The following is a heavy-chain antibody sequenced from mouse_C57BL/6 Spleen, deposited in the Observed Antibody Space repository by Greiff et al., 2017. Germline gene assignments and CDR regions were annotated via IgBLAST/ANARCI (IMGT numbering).Heavy chain of an antibody. CDR1: GFNIKDDY. J-gene: IGHJ2*01. CDR3: TTLLLPN. Sequence: VQLQQPGAELVRPGASVKLSCTASGFNIKDDYMHWVKQRPEQGLEWIGWIDPENGDTEYASKFQGKATITADTSSNTAYLQLSSLTSEDTAVYYCTTLLLPNWGQGTTLTVSS. D-gene: IGHD1-1*01. V-gene: IGHV14-4*01. CDR2: IDPENGDT.